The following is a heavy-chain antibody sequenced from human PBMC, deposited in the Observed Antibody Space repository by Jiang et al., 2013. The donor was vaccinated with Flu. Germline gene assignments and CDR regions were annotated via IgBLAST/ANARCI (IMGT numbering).Heavy chain of an antibody. D-gene: IGHD2-21*02. CDR3: ARSLACGGDCYSFDY. Sequence: SGYAFSSQYMNWVRQAPGQGLEWMGIINPSGAYTTYAQKFQGRVTMTRDTSTSTVYMELRSLRSEDTAVYYCARSLACGGDCYSFDYWGQGSLVTVSP. V-gene: IGHV1-46*01. CDR1: GYAFSSQY. CDR2: INPSGAYT. J-gene: IGHJ4*02.